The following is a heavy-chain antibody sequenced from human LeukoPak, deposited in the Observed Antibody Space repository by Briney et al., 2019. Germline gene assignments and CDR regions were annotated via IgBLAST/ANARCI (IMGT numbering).Heavy chain of an antibody. Sequence: GGSLRLSCAASGFTASSFGMSWVRQAPGKGLEWVSAITGGGVGTYYADSVKGRFTISRDNSKNTLYLQMNSLRAEDTAIYYCAKDSPVLTSWGQGTLVTVSS. CDR2: ITGGGVGT. V-gene: IGHV3-23*01. D-gene: IGHD1-20*01. J-gene: IGHJ5*02. CDR1: GFTASSFG. CDR3: AKDSPVLTS.